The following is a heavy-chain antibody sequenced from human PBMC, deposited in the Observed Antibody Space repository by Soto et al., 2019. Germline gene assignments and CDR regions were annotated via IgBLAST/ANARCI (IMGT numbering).Heavy chain of an antibody. CDR1: GGSFSGYY. Sequence: SETLSLTCAVSGGSFSGYYWSWIRQPPGKGLERIGEINHSGSTNYNPSLKSRVTISVDTSKNQFSLKLSSVTAADTAVYYCARGWEAGFSDSSGYYLYYFDYWGQGTLVTVSS. CDR3: ARGWEAGFSDSSGYYLYYFDY. V-gene: IGHV4-34*01. J-gene: IGHJ4*02. CDR2: INHSGST. D-gene: IGHD3-22*01.